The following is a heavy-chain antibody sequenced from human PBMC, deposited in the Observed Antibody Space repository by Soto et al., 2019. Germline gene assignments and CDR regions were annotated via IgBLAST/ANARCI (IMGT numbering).Heavy chain of an antibody. Sequence: QVQLVESGGDVIHSGKSLRLSCAVSGFTFSLYGMHWIRQAPGKGLEWVAFISYEGRNKYYADSVKGRFTISRDNSKNTVSLQMDSLRPEDTAVYYCAKGRDSTLLRCQYFDNWGQGTQVTVSS. CDR3: AKGRDSTLLRCQYFDN. CDR1: GFTFSLYG. D-gene: IGHD4-4*01. CDR2: ISYEGRNK. J-gene: IGHJ4*02. V-gene: IGHV3-30*18.